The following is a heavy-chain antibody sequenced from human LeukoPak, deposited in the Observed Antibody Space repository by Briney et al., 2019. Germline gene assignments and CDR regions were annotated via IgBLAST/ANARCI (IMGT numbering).Heavy chain of an antibody. CDR2: ISGSGGST. Sequence: GGSLRLSCVASGFTFSTYAMSWVRQAPGKGLEWVSTISGSGGSTYYADSVKGRFTISRDNSKNTLYLQMSSLRAEDTAVYYCAKEPQTYCYYFFDYWGQGTLVTVSS. V-gene: IGHV3-23*01. CDR3: AKEPQTYCYYFFDY. D-gene: IGHD3-22*01. CDR1: GFTFSTYA. J-gene: IGHJ4*02.